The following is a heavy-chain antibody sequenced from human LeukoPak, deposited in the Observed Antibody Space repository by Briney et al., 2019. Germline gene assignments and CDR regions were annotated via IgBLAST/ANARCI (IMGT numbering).Heavy chain of an antibody. V-gene: IGHV3-21*01. Sequence: PGGSLRLSCAASGFTFSTYSMNWVRQAPGKGLEWVSSISSSSSYIYCADSVKGRFTISRDNAKNSLYLQMNSLRADDTAVYYCARDTPGYCSTTSCYGFDYWGQGTLVTVSS. CDR2: ISSSSSYI. J-gene: IGHJ4*02. D-gene: IGHD2-2*01. CDR1: GFTFSTYS. CDR3: ARDTPGYCSTTSCYGFDY.